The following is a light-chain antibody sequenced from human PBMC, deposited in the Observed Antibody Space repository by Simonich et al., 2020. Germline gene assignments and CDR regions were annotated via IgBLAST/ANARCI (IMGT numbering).Light chain of an antibody. V-gene: IGLV2-14*01. CDR1: SSDVGGYNY. CDR3: SSYTSSSTWV. CDR2: DVS. J-gene: IGLJ3*02. Sequence: QSALTQPASVSGSTGQSITISCTGTSSDVGGYNYVSWHQQHPGKAPILMIYDVSKRPSGVSNRFSVSKSGNTASLTISGLQAEDDADYYCSSYTSSSTWVFSGGTKLTVL.